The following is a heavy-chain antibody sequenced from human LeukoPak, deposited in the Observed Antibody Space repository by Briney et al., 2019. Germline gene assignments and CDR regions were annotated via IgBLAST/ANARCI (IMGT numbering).Heavy chain of an antibody. CDR2: MNPNSGNT. Sequence: ASVKVSCKASGCTFTSYDINWVRQATGQGLEWMGWMNPNSGNTGYAQKFQGRVTMTRNTSISTAYMELSSLRSEDTAVYYCASLIAVAGTRDYWGQGTLVTVSS. CDR3: ASLIAVAGTRDY. V-gene: IGHV1-8*01. CDR1: GCTFTSYD. D-gene: IGHD6-19*01. J-gene: IGHJ4*02.